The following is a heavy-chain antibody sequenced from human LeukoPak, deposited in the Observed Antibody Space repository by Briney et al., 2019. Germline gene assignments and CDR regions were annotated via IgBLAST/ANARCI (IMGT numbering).Heavy chain of an antibody. D-gene: IGHD3-22*01. CDR2: TNHSGST. Sequence: SETLSLTCAVYGGSFSGYYWSWIRQPPGKGLEWIGETNHSGSTNYNPSLKSRVTISVDTSKNQFSLKLSSVTAADTAVYYCARGDYYYDSSGPDGTFDYWGQGTLVTVSS. V-gene: IGHV4-34*01. J-gene: IGHJ4*02. CDR1: GGSFSGYY. CDR3: ARGDYYYDSSGPDGTFDY.